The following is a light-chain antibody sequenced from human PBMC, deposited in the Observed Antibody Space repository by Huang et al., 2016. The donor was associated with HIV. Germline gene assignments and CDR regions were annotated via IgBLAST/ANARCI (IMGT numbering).Light chain of an antibody. CDR2: AAS. J-gene: IGKJ1*01. Sequence: EIVLTKSPATMSVFPGERANLSCRASQSITSNLTWYQQKPGQASRLLIYAASTRATVIPAMFTGSVFGTEFTHSIDSLQSEDFAVYYCQQDNHWPPWTVGQGTKVEIK. CDR1: QSITSN. CDR3: QQDNHWPPWT. V-gene: IGKV3-15*01.